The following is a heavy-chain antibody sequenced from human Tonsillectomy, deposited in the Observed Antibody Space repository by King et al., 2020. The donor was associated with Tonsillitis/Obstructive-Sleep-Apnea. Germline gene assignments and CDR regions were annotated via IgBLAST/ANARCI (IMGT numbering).Heavy chain of an antibody. V-gene: IGHV1-69*10. D-gene: IGHD3-10*01. CDR3: ARDEGLVRGVIQDYYYYGMDV. CDR1: GGTFSSYA. J-gene: IGHJ6*02. Sequence: QLVQSGAEVKKPGSSGKVSCKASGGTFSSYAISWVRQAPGQGLEWMGGIIPILGIANYAHNFQGRVTITAEKSTSTAYMELSSLRSDDTAVYYCARDEGLVRGVIQDYYYYGMDVWGQGTTVTVSS. CDR2: IIPILGIA.